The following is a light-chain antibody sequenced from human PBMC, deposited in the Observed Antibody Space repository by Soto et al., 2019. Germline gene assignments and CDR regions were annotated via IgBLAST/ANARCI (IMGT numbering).Light chain of an antibody. Sequence: QPVLTQPPSASGTPGQRLTISCSGSSSNIGTNYVYWYQQLPGTAPKLLIYSNNQRPSGVPDRFSGSKSGTSASLAISGLRSEDEADYYCAAWDDSLSGLWVFGGGTKLTVL. CDR3: AAWDDSLSGLWV. J-gene: IGLJ3*02. CDR1: SSNIGTNY. V-gene: IGLV1-47*02. CDR2: SNN.